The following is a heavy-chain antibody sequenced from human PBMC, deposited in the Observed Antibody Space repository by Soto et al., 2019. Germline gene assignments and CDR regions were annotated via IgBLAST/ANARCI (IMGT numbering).Heavy chain of an antibody. J-gene: IGHJ5*02. Sequence: LRLSCAASGFTFSDYYMSWIRQAPGKGLEWVSYISSSSSYTNYADSVKGRFTISRDNAKNSLYLQMNSLRAEDTAVYYCARDAGDGYNPSWFDPWGQGTMVTVYS. D-gene: IGHD5-12*01. CDR3: ARDAGDGYNPSWFDP. CDR2: ISSSSSYT. V-gene: IGHV3-11*06. CDR1: GFTFSDYY.